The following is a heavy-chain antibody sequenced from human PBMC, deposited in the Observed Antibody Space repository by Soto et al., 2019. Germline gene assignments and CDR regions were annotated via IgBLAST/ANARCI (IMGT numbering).Heavy chain of an antibody. CDR2: INSDGSST. CDR1: GFTFSSYW. Sequence: PGGSLRLSCAASGFTFSSYWMHWVRQAPGKGLVWVSRINSDGSSTSYADSVKGRFTISRDNAKNTLYLQMNSLKTEDTAVYYCTTDEPPYYDFWSGSSDNWFDPWGQGTLVTVSS. J-gene: IGHJ5*02. CDR3: TTDEPPYYDFWSGSSDNWFDP. V-gene: IGHV3-74*01. D-gene: IGHD3-3*01.